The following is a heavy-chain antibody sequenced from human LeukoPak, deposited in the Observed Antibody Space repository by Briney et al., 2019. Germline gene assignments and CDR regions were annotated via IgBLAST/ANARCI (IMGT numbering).Heavy chain of an antibody. Sequence: GGSLRLSCAASGFTFSSYAMHWVRQAPGKGLEWVAVISKDGSTKYYADSVKGRFTISRDNSKDTLYLQMDSLRPEDTAVYFCARGRYYSSGTYLDFWGQGALVTVSS. CDR1: GFTFSSYA. D-gene: IGHD3-10*01. J-gene: IGHJ4*02. CDR2: ISKDGSTK. CDR3: ARGRYYSSGTYLDF. V-gene: IGHV3-30*04.